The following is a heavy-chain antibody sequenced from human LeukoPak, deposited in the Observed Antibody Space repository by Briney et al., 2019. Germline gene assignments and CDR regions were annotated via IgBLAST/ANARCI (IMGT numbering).Heavy chain of an antibody. CDR3: ARDPQYYDILTGCRSMDYYMDV. CDR1: GYTFTGYD. Sequence: ASVKVSCKASGYTFTGYDMHWVRQAPGQGLEWMGWINPNSGSTNYAQKFQGRVTMTRDTSISTAYMELSRLRSDDTAVYYCARDPQYYDILTGCRSMDYYMDVWGKGTTVTISS. V-gene: IGHV1-2*02. D-gene: IGHD3-9*01. J-gene: IGHJ6*03. CDR2: INPNSGST.